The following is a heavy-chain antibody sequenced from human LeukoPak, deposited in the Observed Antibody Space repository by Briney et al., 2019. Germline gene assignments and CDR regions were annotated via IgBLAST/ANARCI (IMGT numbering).Heavy chain of an antibody. CDR1: GYTLTGYY. Sequence: ASVKVSCKASGYTLTGYYLHWVRQAPGQGLEWMGWINPNSGGTNYAQKFQGRVTMTRDTSISTAYMELSRLRSDDTAFYYCARDSAQALYYYESGGYYYFDYWGQGTLVTVSS. D-gene: IGHD3-22*01. V-gene: IGHV1-2*02. CDR3: ARDSAQALYYYESGGYYYFDY. CDR2: INPNSGGT. J-gene: IGHJ4*02.